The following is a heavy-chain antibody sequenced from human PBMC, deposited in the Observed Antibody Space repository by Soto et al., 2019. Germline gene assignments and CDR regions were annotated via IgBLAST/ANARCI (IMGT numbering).Heavy chain of an antibody. Sequence: AAVKVSCKASGYTFTNYSMHWVRQAPGQRLEWMGWINTDNGKTRDSQRFQDRVTLTRDTSANTAYMELSSLTYEDTAVYHCARAGNCTSTTCFSGWLDPWGQGTLVTVYS. CDR2: INTDNGKT. D-gene: IGHD2-2*01. V-gene: IGHV1-3*04. J-gene: IGHJ5*02. CDR3: ARAGNCTSTTCFSGWLDP. CDR1: GYTFTNYS.